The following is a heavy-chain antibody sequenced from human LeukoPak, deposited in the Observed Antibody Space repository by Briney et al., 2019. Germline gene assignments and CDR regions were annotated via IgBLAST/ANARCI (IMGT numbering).Heavy chain of an antibody. D-gene: IGHD1-26*01. CDR3: AAQQVGATLSRWFEP. J-gene: IGHJ5*02. V-gene: IGHV4-61*02. CDR2: IYTSGST. Sequence: SETLSLTCTVSGGSISSGSYYWSWIRQPAGKGLEWIGRIYTSGSTNYNPSLKSRVTISVDTSKNQFSLKLSSVTAADTAVYYCAAQQVGATLSRWFEPWGQGTLVTVSS. CDR1: GGSISSGSYY.